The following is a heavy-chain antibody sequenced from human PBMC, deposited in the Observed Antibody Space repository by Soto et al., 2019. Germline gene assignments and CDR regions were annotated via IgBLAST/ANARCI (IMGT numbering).Heavy chain of an antibody. J-gene: IGHJ5*02. Sequence: ALSVTCTVPGGSISSGDYYWSWIRQPPGKGLEWIGYIYYSGSTYYNPSLKSRVTISVDTSKNQFSLKLSSVTAADTAVYYCARGDGYYISWFDPWGPGTVVTVSS. D-gene: IGHD3-3*01. V-gene: IGHV4-30-4*01. CDR2: IYYSGST. CDR1: GGSISSGDYY. CDR3: ARGDGYYISWFDP.